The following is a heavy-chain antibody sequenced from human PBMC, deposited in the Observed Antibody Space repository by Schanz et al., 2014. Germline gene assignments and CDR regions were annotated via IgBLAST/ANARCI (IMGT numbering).Heavy chain of an antibody. J-gene: IGHJ2*01. CDR2: ISYSGST. CDR3: ARDTTWRLDL. CDR1: GGSVSSGGDY. D-gene: IGHD1-1*01. Sequence: QVQLQESGPGLVKPSQTLSLTCTVSGGSVSSGGDYWSWIRQHPGKGLEWIGFISYSGSTYYNPSLKSRVTKSVNTSNNQSARTLTSLTAADTAVYYCARDTTWRLDLWGRGTLVTVSS. V-gene: IGHV4-31*03.